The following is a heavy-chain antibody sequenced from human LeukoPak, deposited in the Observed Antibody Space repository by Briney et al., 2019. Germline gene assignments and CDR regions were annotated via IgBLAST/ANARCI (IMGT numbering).Heavy chain of an antibody. D-gene: IGHD3-16*02. CDR2: IKQDGSEK. CDR1: GFTFSSYA. CDR3: ARDYLGD. Sequence: PGGSLRLSCAASGFTFSSYAMSWVRQAPGKGLEWVANIKQDGSEKYYVDSVKGRFTISRDNAKNSLYLQMSSLRAEDTAVYYCARDYLGDWGQGTLVTVSS. J-gene: IGHJ4*02. V-gene: IGHV3-7*01.